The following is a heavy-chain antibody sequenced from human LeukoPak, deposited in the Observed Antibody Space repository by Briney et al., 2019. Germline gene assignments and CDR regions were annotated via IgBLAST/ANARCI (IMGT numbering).Heavy chain of an antibody. J-gene: IGHJ4*02. D-gene: IGHD4-17*01. CDR3: ARQSTYDGGDYDY. V-gene: IGHV4-59*08. CDR1: GGSISSYY. CDR2: IYYSGST. Sequence: SETLSLTCTVSGGSISSYYWSWIRQPPGKGLEWIGYIYYSGSTNYNPSLKSRVTISVDTSKNQFSLKLSSVTAADTAVYYCARQSTYDGGDYDYWGQGTLVTVSS.